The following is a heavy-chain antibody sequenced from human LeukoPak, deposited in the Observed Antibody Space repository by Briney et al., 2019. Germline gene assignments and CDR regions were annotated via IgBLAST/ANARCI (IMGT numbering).Heavy chain of an antibody. J-gene: IGHJ4*02. CDR1: GFTFSSYA. CDR3: AKTWYNYDSSGYYESYSFDY. CDR2: ISGSGGST. D-gene: IGHD3-22*01. Sequence: PGGSLRLSCAASGFTFSSYAMSWVRQAPGRGLEWVSAISGSGGSTYYTDSVKGRFTISRDNSKNTLYLQMDSLRAEDTAVYYCAKTWYNYDSSGYYESYSFDYWAQGTLVTVSS. V-gene: IGHV3-23*01.